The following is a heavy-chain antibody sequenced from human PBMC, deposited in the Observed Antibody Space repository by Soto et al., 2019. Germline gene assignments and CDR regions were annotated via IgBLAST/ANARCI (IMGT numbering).Heavy chain of an antibody. CDR2: IWYDGSNK. CDR3: AKGGPAGDFWSGYYVPLTYYYGMDV. J-gene: IGHJ6*02. CDR1: GFTFSSYG. Sequence: GGSLRLSCAASGFTFSSYGMHWVRQAPGKGLEWVAVIWYDGSNKYYADSVKGRFTISRDNSKNTLYLQMNSLRAEDTAVYYCAKGGPAGDFWSGYYVPLTYYYGMDVWGQGTTVTVSS. D-gene: IGHD3-3*01. V-gene: IGHV3-33*06.